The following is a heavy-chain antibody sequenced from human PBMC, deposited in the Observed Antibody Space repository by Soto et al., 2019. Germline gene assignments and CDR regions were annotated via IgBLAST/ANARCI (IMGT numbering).Heavy chain of an antibody. CDR1: GFTFSTYP. V-gene: IGHV3-23*01. Sequence: PGGSLRLSCAASGFTFSTYPMSWVRQAPGKGLEWVSAISGSGVSTYYADSMKGRFTISRDSSRNTLYLQMNSLRAEDTAVYYCTKEMCPSPAMVAYFDYWGQGTLVTVSS. CDR3: TKEMCPSPAMVAYFDY. J-gene: IGHJ4*02. CDR2: ISGSGVST. D-gene: IGHD5-18*01.